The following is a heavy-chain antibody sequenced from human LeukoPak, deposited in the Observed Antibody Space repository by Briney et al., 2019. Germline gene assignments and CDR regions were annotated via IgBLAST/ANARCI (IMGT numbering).Heavy chain of an antibody. CDR2: IYDSGST. Sequence: SETLSLTCTVSGGSISSYYWSWIRQPPGKGLEWIGSIYDSGSTYYNPSLKSRVTISIDTSKNQLSLKLTSVTAADTAVYYCARDRNGDYYFDYWGQGTLVTVSS. CDR3: ARDRNGDYYFDY. J-gene: IGHJ4*02. V-gene: IGHV4-59*12. D-gene: IGHD4-17*01. CDR1: GGSISSYY.